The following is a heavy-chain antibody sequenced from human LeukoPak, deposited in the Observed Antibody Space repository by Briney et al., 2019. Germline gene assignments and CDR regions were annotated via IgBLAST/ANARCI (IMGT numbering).Heavy chain of an antibody. CDR3: ARDPRNTIVVITMYYYYGMDV. J-gene: IGHJ6*02. D-gene: IGHD3-22*01. CDR2: MNPNSGNT. CDR1: GYTFTSYD. Sequence: ASVKVSCKASGYTFTSYDINWVRQATGQGLEWMGWMNPNSGNTGYAQKFQGRVTMTRNTSISTAYMELSSLRSEDTAVYYCARDPRNTIVVITMYYYYGMDVWGQGTTVTVSS. V-gene: IGHV1-8*01.